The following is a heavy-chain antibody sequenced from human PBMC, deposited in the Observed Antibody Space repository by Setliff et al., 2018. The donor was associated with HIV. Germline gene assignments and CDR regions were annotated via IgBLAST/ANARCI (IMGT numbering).Heavy chain of an antibody. CDR1: GGSINTYY. CDR3: GRDRLTYYFDY. CDR2: FYTSGST. V-gene: IGHV4-4*07. D-gene: IGHD3-22*01. J-gene: IGHJ4*02. Sequence: PSETLSLTCTVSGGSINTYYWSWIRQPAGKGLEWIGRFYTSGSTNYNPSLKSRVTMSVDTSKNQFSLKLSSVTAADTAVYYCGRDRLTYYFDYWGQGILVNVSS.